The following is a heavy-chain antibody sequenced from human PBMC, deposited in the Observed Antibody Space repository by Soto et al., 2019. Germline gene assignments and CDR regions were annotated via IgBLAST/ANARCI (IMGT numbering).Heavy chain of an antibody. CDR1: VFPFSSNC. CDR3: ARDLSWFDP. Sequence: PGGSLRLSFSASVFPFSSNCMHWVRKAPGKGLVWVSRISSDGSTTSYADSVKGRFTISRDNAKNTLYLQMNSLRAEDKAVYYCARDLSWFDPWGQGTLVTVSS. V-gene: IGHV3-74*01. J-gene: IGHJ5*02. CDR2: ISSDGSTT.